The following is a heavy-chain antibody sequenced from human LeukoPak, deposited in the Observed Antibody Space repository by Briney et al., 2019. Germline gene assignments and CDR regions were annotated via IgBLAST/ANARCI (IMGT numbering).Heavy chain of an antibody. CDR3: ARRPIVGATVY. V-gene: IGHV3-21*01. J-gene: IGHJ4*02. CDR2: IIVSSRYL. Sequence: GASLRLSCAASAFTFISYSMNWVRRAPGEGMEWVSHIIVSSRYLYSADSVKGRFTISRHNAKTSLYLQMNSRRAEDTAVYYCARRPIVGATVYWGQGTLVTVSS. CDR1: AFTFISYS. D-gene: IGHD1-26*01.